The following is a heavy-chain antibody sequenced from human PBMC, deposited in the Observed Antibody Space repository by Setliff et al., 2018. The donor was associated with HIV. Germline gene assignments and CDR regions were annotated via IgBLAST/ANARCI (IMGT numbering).Heavy chain of an antibody. Sequence: PSETLSLTCTVSGASIPSSSHYWGWIRQPPGKGLQWIGTIFSSGSTYYDPSLKSRVTISIDSTKNQISLKLSFVTAADTAVYYCARHVDIVAPFDFWGQGTLVTVSS. D-gene: IGHD5-12*01. CDR2: IFSSGST. J-gene: IGHJ4*02. V-gene: IGHV4-39*01. CDR1: GASIPSSSHY. CDR3: ARHVDIVAPFDF.